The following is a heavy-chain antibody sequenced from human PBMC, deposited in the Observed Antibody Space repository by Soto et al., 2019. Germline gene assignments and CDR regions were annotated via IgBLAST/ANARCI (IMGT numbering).Heavy chain of an antibody. J-gene: IGHJ6*02. D-gene: IGHD2-2*01. Sequence: LRLSCAASGFTFSSYAMSWVRQAPGKGLEWVSAISGSGGSTYYADSVKGRFTISRDNSKNTLYLQMNSLRAEDTAVYYCAKASVPAARAEYYYYYGMDVWGQGTTVTVSS. V-gene: IGHV3-23*01. CDR2: ISGSGGST. CDR3: AKASVPAARAEYYYYYGMDV. CDR1: GFTFSSYA.